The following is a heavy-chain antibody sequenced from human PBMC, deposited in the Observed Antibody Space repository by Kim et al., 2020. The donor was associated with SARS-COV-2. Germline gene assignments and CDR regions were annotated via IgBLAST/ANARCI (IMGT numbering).Heavy chain of an antibody. J-gene: IGHJ5*02. Sequence: SETLSLTCTVSGGSISSSSYYWGWIRQPPGKGLEWIGSIYYSGSTYYNPSLKSRVTISVDTSKNQFSLKLSSVTAADTAVYYCARDLYPYDAHWFDPWGQGTLVTVSS. V-gene: IGHV4-39*07. D-gene: IGHD2-2*02. CDR2: IYYSGST. CDR3: ARDLYPYDAHWFDP. CDR1: GGSISSSSYY.